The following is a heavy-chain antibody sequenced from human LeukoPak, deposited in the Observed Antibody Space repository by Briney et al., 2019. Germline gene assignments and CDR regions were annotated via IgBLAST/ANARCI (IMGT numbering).Heavy chain of an antibody. CDR2: IYYSGST. D-gene: IGHD2-2*01. V-gene: IGHV4-39*01. CDR1: GGSFSGYY. J-gene: IGHJ6*02. Sequence: SETLSLTCAVYGGSFSGYYWGWIRQPPGKGLEWIGSIYYSGSTYYNPSLKSRVTISVDTSKNQFSLKLSSVTAADTAVYYCASLYCSSTSCYVGRYYYYYGMDVWGQGTTVTVSS. CDR3: ASLYCSSTSCYVGRYYYYYGMDV.